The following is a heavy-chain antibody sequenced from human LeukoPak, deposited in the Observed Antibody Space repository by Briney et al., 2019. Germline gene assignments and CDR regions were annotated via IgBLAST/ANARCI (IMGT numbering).Heavy chain of an antibody. J-gene: IGHJ6*03. Sequence: SETLSLTCTVSGGSISSYYWSWIRQPAGKALEWIGRIYTSGSTNYNPSLKSRVTMSVDTSKNQFSLKLSSVTAADTAVYYCAGVEGPGQYYYMDVWGKGTTVTVSS. D-gene: IGHD1-14*01. CDR3: AGVEGPGQYYYMDV. CDR1: GGSISSYY. V-gene: IGHV4-4*07. CDR2: IYTSGST.